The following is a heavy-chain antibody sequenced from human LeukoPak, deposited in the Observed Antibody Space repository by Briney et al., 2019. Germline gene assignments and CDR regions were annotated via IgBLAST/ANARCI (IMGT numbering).Heavy chain of an antibody. CDR3: ARGVTIFGVVITHYYHYYMDV. Sequence: ASVKVSCKASGYTFTSYGISWVRQAPGQGLEWMGWISAYNGNTNYAQKLQGRVTMTTDTSTSTAYMVRRSLRSDDTAVYYCARGVTIFGVVITHYYHYYMDVWGKGTTVTVSS. CDR2: ISAYNGNT. CDR1: GYTFTSYG. D-gene: IGHD3-3*01. V-gene: IGHV1-18*01. J-gene: IGHJ6*03.